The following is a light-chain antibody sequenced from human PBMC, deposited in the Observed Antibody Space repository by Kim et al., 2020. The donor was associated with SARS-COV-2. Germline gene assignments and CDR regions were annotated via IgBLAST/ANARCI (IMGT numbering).Light chain of an antibody. CDR2: DKD. CDR3: NCRDSSGNHLTWV. Sequence: QTVRITCQGDSLRNDYASWDQKKTGQAPVFVMYDKDDKPAGIPDRFSGSSSRNTAYLTITGAQAKEEAYSYCNCRDSSGNHLTWVFGGGTKLTVL. V-gene: IGLV3-19*01. J-gene: IGLJ3*02. CDR1: SLRNDY.